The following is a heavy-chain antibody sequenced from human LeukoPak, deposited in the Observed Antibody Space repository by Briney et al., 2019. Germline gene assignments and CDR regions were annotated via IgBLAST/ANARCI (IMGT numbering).Heavy chain of an antibody. CDR2: IIPIFGTA. D-gene: IGHD6-6*01. CDR3: ARIAIAARDFDY. Sequence: ASVKVSCKASGGTFSSYAISWVRQAPGQGLEWMGRIIPIFGTANYAQKFQGRGTITTDESTSRAYMELSSLRSEDTAVYYCARIAIAARDFDYWGQGTLVTVSS. J-gene: IGHJ4*02. CDR1: GGTFSSYA. V-gene: IGHV1-69*05.